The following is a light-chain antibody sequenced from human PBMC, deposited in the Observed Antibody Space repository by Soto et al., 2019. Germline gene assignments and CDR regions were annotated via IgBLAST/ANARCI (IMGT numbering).Light chain of an antibody. CDR3: QQYGGSPRYT. V-gene: IGKV3-15*01. CDR1: QSVSSK. J-gene: IGKJ2*01. Sequence: EIVMTQSPATLSVSPGEGATLSCRASQSVSSKLAWYQQKPGQAPRLLIYGASTRATGIPARFSGSGSGTEFTLIISRLEPEDFAVYYCQQYGGSPRYTFGQGTKLEIK. CDR2: GAS.